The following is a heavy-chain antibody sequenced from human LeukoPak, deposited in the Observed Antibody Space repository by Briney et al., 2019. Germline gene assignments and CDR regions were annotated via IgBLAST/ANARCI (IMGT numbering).Heavy chain of an antibody. V-gene: IGHV4-34*01. CDR1: GGSFGGYY. Sequence: PSETLSLTCAVYGGSFGGYYWSWIRQPPGKGLEWIGEINHSGSTNYNLSLKSRVTISVDTSKNQFSLKLSSVTAADTAVYYGARGLWWQQRAPQYYYYGMDVWGQGTTVTVSS. CDR3: ARGLWWQQRAPQYYYYGMDV. CDR2: INHSGST. J-gene: IGHJ6*02. D-gene: IGHD6-13*01.